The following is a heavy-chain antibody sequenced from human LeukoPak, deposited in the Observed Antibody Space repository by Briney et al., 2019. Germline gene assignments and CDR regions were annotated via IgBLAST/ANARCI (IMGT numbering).Heavy chain of an antibody. D-gene: IGHD4-23*01. CDR2: IYSGGRT. V-gene: IGHV3-53*01. CDR3: ARLMTTVVKNRWHAFDI. Sequence: GGSLRLSCAASGFTVSSNYKRGVRQAPGKGLEWVSVIYSGGRTYYADSVKGRFTISRDNSKNTLYVQMNSLRAEDTAVYYCARLMTTVVKNRWHAFDIWGQGTMVTVSS. CDR1: GFTVSSNY. J-gene: IGHJ3*02.